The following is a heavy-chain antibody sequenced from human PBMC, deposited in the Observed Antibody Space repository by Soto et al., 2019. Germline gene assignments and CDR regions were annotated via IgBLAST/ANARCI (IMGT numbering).Heavy chain of an antibody. Sequence: GGALRLSCAASGFTFSRYDLHWVRQAPGKGLEWVAVIWYDGSNKYYADSVKGRFTISRDNSKNTLYLQMNSLRAEDTAVYYCARGPETNYYYDYMDVWGKGTTVTVSS. V-gene: IGHV3-33*01. CDR2: IWYDGSNK. J-gene: IGHJ6*03. CDR3: ARGPETNYYYDYMDV. CDR1: GFTFSRYD.